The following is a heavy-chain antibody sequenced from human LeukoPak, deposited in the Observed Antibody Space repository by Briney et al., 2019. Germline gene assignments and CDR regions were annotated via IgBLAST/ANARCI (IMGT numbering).Heavy chain of an antibody. Sequence: SETLSLTCTVSGVSISSYYWSWIRQPPGKGLEWIGYIYYSGGTNYNPSLKSRVTISVDTSKNQFFLKLSSVTAADTAVYYCARLYCSGGSCYFDYWGQGTLVTVSS. D-gene: IGHD2-15*01. V-gene: IGHV4-59*01. CDR2: IYYSGGT. CDR1: GVSISSYY. J-gene: IGHJ4*02. CDR3: ARLYCSGGSCYFDY.